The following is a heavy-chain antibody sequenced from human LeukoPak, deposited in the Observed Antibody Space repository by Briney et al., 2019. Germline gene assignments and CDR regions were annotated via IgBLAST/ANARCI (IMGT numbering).Heavy chain of an antibody. V-gene: IGHV3-21*01. CDR2: ISSSSSYI. Sequence: PGGSLRLSCAASGFTFSSYSMNWVRQAPGKGLEWVSSISSSSSYIYYADSVKGRFTISRDNAKNSLYLQMNSLRAEDTAVYYCARGGLEGDGMDVWGQGTTVTVSS. CDR3: ARGGLEGDGMDV. D-gene: IGHD1-1*01. CDR1: GFTFSSYS. J-gene: IGHJ6*02.